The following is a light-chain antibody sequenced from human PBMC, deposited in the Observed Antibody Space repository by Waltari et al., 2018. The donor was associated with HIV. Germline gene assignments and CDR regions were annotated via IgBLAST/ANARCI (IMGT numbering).Light chain of an antibody. Sequence: DIQLTQSPSFLSASVGDRVTITCRASQGVRTYLAWYQQNPGKAPKLLIYGAYTLQSGVPSRFSGSGSGTEFTLTISSLQPGDSAIYYCQQLNSYTHSFGQGTKLEIK. CDR1: QGVRTY. CDR3: QQLNSYTHS. V-gene: IGKV1-9*01. CDR2: GAY. J-gene: IGKJ2*03.